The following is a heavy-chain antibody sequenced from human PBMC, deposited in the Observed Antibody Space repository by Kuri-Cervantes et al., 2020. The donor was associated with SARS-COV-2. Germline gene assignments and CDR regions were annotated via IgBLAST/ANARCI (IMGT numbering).Heavy chain of an antibody. D-gene: IGHD1-14*01. CDR1: GFTFSGHW. V-gene: IGHV3-74*01. CDR2: INPDGSYT. CDR3: AKESDRRAFDI. Sequence: GESLKISCAASGFTFSGHWIHWVRQAPGKGLVWVSRINPDGSYTNNADSVKGRFTLSRDNAKSSLYLQMNSLRPEDTAFYYCAKESDRRAFDIWGQGTMVTVSS. J-gene: IGHJ3*02.